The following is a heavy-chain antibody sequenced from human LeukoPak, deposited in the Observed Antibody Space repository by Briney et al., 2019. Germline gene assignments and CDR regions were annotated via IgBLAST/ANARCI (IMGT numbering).Heavy chain of an antibody. CDR2: IDPSDSET. D-gene: IGHD5-18*01. CDR3: ARQTAMGRSGDY. Sequence: GESLKISCKASGYSFTSYWIGWVRQMPGKGLEWMGIIDPSDSETRYTPSFQGQVTISVDKSLTTAYVRWNSLKASDTAMYYCARQTAMGRSGDYWGQGTLVTVSS. V-gene: IGHV5-51*01. CDR1: GYSFTSYW. J-gene: IGHJ4*02.